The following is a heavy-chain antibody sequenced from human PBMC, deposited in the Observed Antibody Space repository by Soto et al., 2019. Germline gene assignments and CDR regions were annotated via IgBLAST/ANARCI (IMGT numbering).Heavy chain of an antibody. CDR3: GKIAALNWFDP. CDR2: ISSSGSTI. J-gene: IGHJ5*02. CDR1: GFTFSDYY. Sequence: PGGSLILSCAASGFTFSDYYMSWIRQAPGKGLEWVSYISSSGSTIYYADSVKGRFTISRDNAKNSLYLQMNSLRAEDTAVYYCGKIAALNWFDPWGQGTLVTVSS. D-gene: IGHD6-6*01. V-gene: IGHV3-11*01.